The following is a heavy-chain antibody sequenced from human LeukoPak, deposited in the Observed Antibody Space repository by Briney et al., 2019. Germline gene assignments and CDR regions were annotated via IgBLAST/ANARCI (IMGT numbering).Heavy chain of an antibody. CDR2: ISIAANYI. V-gene: IGHV3-21*01. J-gene: IGHJ4*02. CDR3: ARDKDDLWSQPLYFDY. D-gene: IGHD3-3*01. Sequence: GGSLRLSCAASGFTFTKYNMNWVRQAPGKGLEWVSSISIAANYIHYADSVKGRFTISRDNAKNSLYLQMDSLRAEDTAVYYCARDKDDLWSQPLYFDYWGQGTLVTVSS. CDR1: GFTFTKYN.